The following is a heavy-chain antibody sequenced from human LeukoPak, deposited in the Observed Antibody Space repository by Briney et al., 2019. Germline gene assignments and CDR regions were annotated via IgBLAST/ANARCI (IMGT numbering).Heavy chain of an antibody. CDR3: ARRDSSGWYDYFDY. V-gene: IGHV4-39*01. Sequence: SETLSLTCTVSGGSISSSSYYWGWIRQPPGKGLEWIGSIYYSGSTYYNPSLKSRVTISVDTSKNQFSLKLSSVTAADTAAYYCARRDSSGWYDYFDYWGQGTLVTVSS. J-gene: IGHJ4*02. CDR2: IYYSGST. D-gene: IGHD6-19*01. CDR1: GGSISSSSYY.